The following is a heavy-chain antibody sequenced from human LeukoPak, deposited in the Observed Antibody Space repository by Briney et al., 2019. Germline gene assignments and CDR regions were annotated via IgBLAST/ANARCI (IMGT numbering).Heavy chain of an antibody. V-gene: IGHV3-30-3*01. J-gene: IGHJ4*02. CDR3: ARDASSMIGLFEYFDY. CDR1: GFTFSSYA. CDR2: ISDDGSNK. Sequence: GGSLRLSCAASGFTFSSYAMHWVRQAPGKGLEWVALISDDGSNKHYADSVKGRFIISRDNSKNTLYLQMDSLRAEDTAVYYCARDASSMIGLFEYFDYWGQGTLVTVSS. D-gene: IGHD3-22*01.